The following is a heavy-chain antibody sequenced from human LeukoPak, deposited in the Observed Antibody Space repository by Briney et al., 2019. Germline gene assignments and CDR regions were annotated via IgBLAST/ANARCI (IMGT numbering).Heavy chain of an antibody. CDR1: GYTFTNYG. V-gene: IGHV1-18*01. Sequence: ASVKVSCKASGYTFTNYGITWVRQAPGQGLEWMGWISSYNGITIYAQKLQGRVTMTTDTSSSTAYMELRSLRSDDTAVYYRARASRVAVAASVRDYWGQGTLVTVSS. J-gene: IGHJ4*02. D-gene: IGHD6-19*01. CDR3: ARASRVAVAASVRDY. CDR2: ISSYNGIT.